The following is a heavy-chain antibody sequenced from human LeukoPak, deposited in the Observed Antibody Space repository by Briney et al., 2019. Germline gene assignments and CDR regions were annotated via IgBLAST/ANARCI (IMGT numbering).Heavy chain of an antibody. Sequence: GGSLRLSCAASGLTFSSYGMHWVRQAPGKGLEWVAVISYDGSNKYYADSVKGRFTISRDNSKNTLYLQMNSLRAADTAVYYCGKLAAAVIFLDYWGQGTLVTVSS. V-gene: IGHV3-30*18. D-gene: IGHD2-2*01. CDR2: ISYDGSNK. CDR3: GKLAAAVIFLDY. CDR1: GLTFSSYG. J-gene: IGHJ4*02.